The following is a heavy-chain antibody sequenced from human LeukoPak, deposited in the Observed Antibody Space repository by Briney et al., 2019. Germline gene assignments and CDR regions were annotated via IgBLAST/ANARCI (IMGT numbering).Heavy chain of an antibody. CDR2: ISAYNGNT. CDR3: ARAPGPASTIFGVVINDNWFDP. Sequence: SVKVSCKASGYTFTSYGISWVRQAPGQGLEWMGWISAYNGNTNYAQKLQGRVTMTTDTSTSTAYMELRSLRSDDTAVYYYARAPGPASTIFGVVINDNWFDPWGQGTLVTVSS. CDR1: GYTFTSYG. D-gene: IGHD3-3*01. V-gene: IGHV1-18*01. J-gene: IGHJ5*02.